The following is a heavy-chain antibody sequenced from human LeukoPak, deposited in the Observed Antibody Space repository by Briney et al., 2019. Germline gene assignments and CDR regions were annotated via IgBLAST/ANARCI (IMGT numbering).Heavy chain of an antibody. V-gene: IGHV3-74*01. J-gene: IGHJ4*02. CDR1: GLTFSSYW. CDR3: ARGAPTYYYDSSAFDY. CDR2: INSDGSST. D-gene: IGHD3-22*01. Sequence: GGSLRLSCAASGLTFSSYWMHWVRQAPGKGLVWVSRINSDGSSTSYADSVKGRFTISRDNAKNTLYLQMNSLRAEDTAVYYCARGAPTYYYDSSAFDYWGQGTLVTVSS.